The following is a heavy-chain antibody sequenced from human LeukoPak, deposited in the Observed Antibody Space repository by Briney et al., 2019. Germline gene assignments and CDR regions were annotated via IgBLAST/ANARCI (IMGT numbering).Heavy chain of an antibody. CDR2: ISGSGGST. Sequence: GGSLRLSCAASGFTFSSYAMSWVRQAPGKGLEWVSAISGSGGSTYYADSVKGRFTISRDNAKNSLYLQMNSLRAEDTAVYYCARDPNDSSGYPPDAFDIWGQGTMVTVSS. CDR1: GFTFSSYA. J-gene: IGHJ3*02. D-gene: IGHD3-22*01. V-gene: IGHV3-23*01. CDR3: ARDPNDSSGYPPDAFDI.